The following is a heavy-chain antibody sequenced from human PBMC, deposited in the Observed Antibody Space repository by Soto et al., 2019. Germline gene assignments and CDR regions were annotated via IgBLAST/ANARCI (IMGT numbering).Heavy chain of an antibody. D-gene: IGHD3-22*01. CDR1: GFTFSSYS. CDR2: ISSSSSYI. V-gene: IGHV3-21*01. J-gene: IGHJ4*02. CDR3: ARDPREYYYDRSGYYPFDY. Sequence: GGSLRLSCAASGFTFSSYSMNWVRQAPGKGLEWVSSISSSSSYIYYADSVKGRFTISRDNAKNSLYLQMNSLRAEDTAVYYCARDPREYYYDRSGYYPFDYWGQGTLVPACS.